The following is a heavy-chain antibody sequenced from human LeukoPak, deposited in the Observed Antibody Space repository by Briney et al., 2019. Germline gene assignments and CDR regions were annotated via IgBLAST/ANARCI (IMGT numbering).Heavy chain of an antibody. CDR3: ARGDQIAAAGRNWYFDL. J-gene: IGHJ2*01. D-gene: IGHD6-13*01. V-gene: IGHV1-8*01. Sequence: ASVKVSCKASGYTFTSYDINWVRQATGQGLEWMGWMNPNSGNTGYAQKFQGRVTMTRDTSTSTVYMELSSLRSEDTAVYYCARGDQIAAAGRNWYFDLWGRGTLVTVSS. CDR2: MNPNSGNT. CDR1: GYTFTSYD.